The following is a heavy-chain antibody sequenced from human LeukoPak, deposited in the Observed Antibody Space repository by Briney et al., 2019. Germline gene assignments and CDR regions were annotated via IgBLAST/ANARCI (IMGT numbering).Heavy chain of an antibody. CDR3: ARENEYFGY. Sequence: ASVKVSCKTSGYNFASYHMHWVRQAPGQGLEWMGLINPSGGNTNYAEKFQGRVSMTRDMSTSTVYMELSSLRSDDSAVYYCARENEYFGYWGQGTLVPVSS. J-gene: IGHJ4*02. V-gene: IGHV1-46*01. CDR2: INPSGGNT. D-gene: IGHD1-1*01. CDR1: GYNFASYH.